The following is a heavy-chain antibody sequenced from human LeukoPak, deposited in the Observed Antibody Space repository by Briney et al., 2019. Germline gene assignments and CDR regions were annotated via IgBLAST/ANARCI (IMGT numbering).Heavy chain of an antibody. CDR1: GFTVSSNY. CDR3: AKEGTPMTSIYFDL. V-gene: IGHV3-53*05. CDR2: IHSGGST. Sequence: GGSLRLSCAASGFTVSSNYMGWVRQAPGKGLEWVSFIHSGGSTYYADSVKGRFTISRDDSKNTLDLQMNSLRTEDTAVYYCAKEGTPMTSIYFDLWGQGALVTVSS. J-gene: IGHJ4*02. D-gene: IGHD1-1*01.